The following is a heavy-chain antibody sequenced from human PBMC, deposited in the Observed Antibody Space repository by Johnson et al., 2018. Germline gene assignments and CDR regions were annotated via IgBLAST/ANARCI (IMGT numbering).Heavy chain of an antibody. V-gene: IGHV3-30-3*01. J-gene: IGHJ6*03. CDR2: VSFDGSDE. Sequence: VQLLESGGGVVQPGRSLRLSCAASGFTFSSYFMHWVRQAPGKGLEWVAVVSFDGSDEYYADSVKGRFTISRDNSKNTLDLQMISPRDEDTAVDYCGGDPESVSDYSYMDVWGKGTTVTVSS. CDR1: GFTFSSYF. CDR3: GGDPESVSDYSYMDV. D-gene: IGHD1-14*01.